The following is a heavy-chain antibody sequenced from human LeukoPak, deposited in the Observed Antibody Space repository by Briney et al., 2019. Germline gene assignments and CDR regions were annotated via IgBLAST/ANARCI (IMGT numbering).Heavy chain of an antibody. CDR1: GYTFTSYY. CDR3: ARAPRWGDTDEGHRYYYYYMDV. D-gene: IGHD5-18*01. V-gene: IGHV1-46*01. CDR2: INPSGGST. J-gene: IGHJ6*03. Sequence: ASVKVSWKASGYTFTSYYMHWVRQAPGQGLEWMGIINPSGGSTSYAQKFQGRVTMTRDMSTSTVYMELSSLRSEDTAVYYCARAPRWGDTDEGHRYYYYYMDVWGKGTTVTVSS.